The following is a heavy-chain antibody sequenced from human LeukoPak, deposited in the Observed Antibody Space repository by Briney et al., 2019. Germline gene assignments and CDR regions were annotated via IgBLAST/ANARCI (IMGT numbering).Heavy chain of an antibody. V-gene: IGHV3-7*01. J-gene: IGHJ4*02. CDR3: AAHYGDYEAYYFDY. CDR1: GFTFSSYW. Sequence: GGSLRLSCVASGFTFSSYWMSWVRQAPGKGLEWVANIKQDGSEKYYVDSVKGRFTISRDNAKNSLYLQMNGLRAEDTAVYYCAAHYGDYEAYYFDYWGQGTLVTVSS. D-gene: IGHD4-17*01. CDR2: IKQDGSEK.